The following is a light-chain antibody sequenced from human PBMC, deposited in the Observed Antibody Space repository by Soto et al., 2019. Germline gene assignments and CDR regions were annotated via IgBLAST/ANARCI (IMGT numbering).Light chain of an antibody. CDR1: QDITKS. Sequence: DIQMTQSPSSVSASVGDRVTITCQATQDITKSLNWYQQKPGKAPKLLIYIASNLERGVPSRFSGSGSGTDFTLTISSLQPEDFATYSCQQSYSTTWTFGQGTKVDIK. CDR2: IAS. J-gene: IGKJ1*01. V-gene: IGKV1-39*01. CDR3: QQSYSTTWT.